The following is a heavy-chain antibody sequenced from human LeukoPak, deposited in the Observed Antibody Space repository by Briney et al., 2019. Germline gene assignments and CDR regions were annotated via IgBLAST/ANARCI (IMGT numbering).Heavy chain of an antibody. J-gene: IGHJ6*04. CDR1: GGSISSSNW. CDR2: IYHSGST. D-gene: IGHD3-9*01. V-gene: IGHV4-4*02. CDR3: ARDPKGCNPYDILTGYYSPPKPSGMDV. Sequence: GTPSLTRAVSGGSISSSNWWRGLRQPPGKGLEWIGEIYHSGSTNYNPSLKSRVPISVDKSKKQFSLKLSYVTAADTAVYYCARDPKGCNPYDILTGYYSPPKPSGMDVWGKGTTVTVSS.